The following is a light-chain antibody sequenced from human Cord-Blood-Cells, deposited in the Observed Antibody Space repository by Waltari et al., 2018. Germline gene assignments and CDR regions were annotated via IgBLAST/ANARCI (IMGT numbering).Light chain of an antibody. V-gene: IGKV3-11*01. Sequence: EIVLTQSPATLSLSPGERATLSCRASQRVSSYLGWYQQKPGQAPRLLLSDASNRPTRYPARSSGSGYATDFTLTISSLEPADFAVYYCQQRNNCPPWTFGGGTKVEIK. CDR3: QQRNNCPPWT. J-gene: IGKJ4*02. CDR1: QRVSSY. CDR2: DAS.